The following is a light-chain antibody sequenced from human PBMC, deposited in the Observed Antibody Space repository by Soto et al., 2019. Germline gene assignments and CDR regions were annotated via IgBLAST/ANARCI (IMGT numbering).Light chain of an antibody. CDR3: CSYAGSSTSVV. Sequence: QSALTQPASVSGSPGQSITISCTGTSSDDGSYNLVSWYQQHPGKAPKLMIYEVSKRPSGVSNRFSGSKSGNTASLTISGLQAEDEADYYCCSYAGSSTSVVFGGGTKLTVL. CDR2: EVS. J-gene: IGLJ2*01. V-gene: IGLV2-23*02. CDR1: SSDDGSYNL.